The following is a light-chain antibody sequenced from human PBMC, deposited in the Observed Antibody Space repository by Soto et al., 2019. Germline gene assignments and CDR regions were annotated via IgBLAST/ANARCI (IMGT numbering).Light chain of an antibody. CDR3: HQYNSYWT. V-gene: IGKV1-5*03. CDR1: ESINSW. Sequence: DIQMTQYPSTLSASVGDRVTIPCRASESINSWLAWYQQRPGKAPKLLIYKTSILENGVPSRFSGSGSGTEFTLSISSLQPDDFATYYCHQYNSYWTFGQGTKVDI. J-gene: IGKJ1*01. CDR2: KTS.